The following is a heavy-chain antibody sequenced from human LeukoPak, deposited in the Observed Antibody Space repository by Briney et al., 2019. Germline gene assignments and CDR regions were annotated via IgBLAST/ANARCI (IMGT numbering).Heavy chain of an antibody. V-gene: IGHV1-18*01. CDR2: ISAYNGNT. Sequence: ASVKVSCMASGYTFTSYGISWVRQAPGQGLEWMGWISAYNGNTNYAQKLQGRVTMTTDTSTSTAYMELRGLRSDDTAVYYCAREPGIAVAGTFDIWGQGTMVTVSS. CDR3: AREPGIAVAGTFDI. J-gene: IGHJ3*02. D-gene: IGHD6-19*01. CDR1: GYTFTSYG.